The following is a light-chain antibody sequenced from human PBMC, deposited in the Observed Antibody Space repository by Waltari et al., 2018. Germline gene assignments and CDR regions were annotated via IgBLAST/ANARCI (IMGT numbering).Light chain of an antibody. CDR1: QSVSSRY. J-gene: IGKJ1*01. CDR2: GAS. CDR3: QQYGSSPTT. V-gene: IGKV3-20*01. Sequence: IVLTQSPGTLSLSPGDRATLSCRDSQSVSSRYLAWYQQKPGQAPRLLIYGASSRATGIPDRFSGSGSGTDFTLTVSRLEPEDFAVYYCQQYGSSPTTFGQGTKVEVK.